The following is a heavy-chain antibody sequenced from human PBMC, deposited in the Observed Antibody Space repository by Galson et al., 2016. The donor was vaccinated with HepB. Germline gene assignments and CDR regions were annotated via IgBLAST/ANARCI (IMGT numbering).Heavy chain of an antibody. Sequence: SLRLSCAASDFTFSGRWMHWVRQVPGKGLVCVSVVSGSSSTTYYADSVKGRFTISKDNSRNTLYLQMNTLRAEDTAIYYCAKGRVGITTSALDYWGQGTLVTVSS. J-gene: IGHJ4*02. D-gene: IGHD1-26*01. CDR3: AKGRVGITTSALDY. CDR1: DFTFSGRW. V-gene: IGHV3-23*01. CDR2: VSGSSSTT.